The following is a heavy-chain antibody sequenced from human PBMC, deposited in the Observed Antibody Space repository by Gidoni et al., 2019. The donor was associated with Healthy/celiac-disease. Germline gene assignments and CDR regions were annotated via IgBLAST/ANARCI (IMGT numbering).Heavy chain of an antibody. Sequence: QVQLVQSGAEVKKPGASVKVSCKASGYTFTGYYMHWVRQAPGQGLEWMGRSNPNSGGTNYAQKFQGRVTMTRDTSISTAYMELSRLRSDDTAVYYCARSVVVPAATKYAIYYYGMDVWGQGTTVTVSS. V-gene: IGHV1-2*06. CDR2: SNPNSGGT. CDR3: ARSVVVPAATKYAIYYYGMDV. CDR1: GYTFTGYY. D-gene: IGHD2-2*01. J-gene: IGHJ6*02.